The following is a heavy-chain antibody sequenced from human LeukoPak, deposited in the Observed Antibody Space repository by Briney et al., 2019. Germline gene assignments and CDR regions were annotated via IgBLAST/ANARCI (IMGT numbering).Heavy chain of an antibody. J-gene: IGHJ4*02. D-gene: IGHD3-10*01. Sequence: GGSLRLSCAVSGFTFSNDGMYWVRQAPGKGLVWVSGINSDGSSTNYADSVKGRFTISRDNAKNTLYLQMDSLRDEDTAVYYSVLSMVRALSPDYWGQGTLVTVSS. V-gene: IGHV3-74*01. CDR1: GFTFSNDG. CDR2: INSDGSST. CDR3: VLSMVRALSPDY.